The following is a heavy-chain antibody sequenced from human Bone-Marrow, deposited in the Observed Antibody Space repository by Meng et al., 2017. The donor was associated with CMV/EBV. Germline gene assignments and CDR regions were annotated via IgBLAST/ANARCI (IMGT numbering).Heavy chain of an antibody. J-gene: IGHJ6*02. CDR1: GFTFSSYA. CDR2: ISYDGSNK. CDR3: ARGRYDFWSGYYFLGGMDV. V-gene: IGHV3-30*04. D-gene: IGHD3-3*01. Sequence: GGSLRLSCAASGFTFSSYAMHWVRQAPGKGLEWVAVISYDGSNKYYADSVKGRFTISRDNSKNTLYLQMNSLRAEDTAVYYCARGRYDFWSGYYFLGGMDVWGQGTTVTASS.